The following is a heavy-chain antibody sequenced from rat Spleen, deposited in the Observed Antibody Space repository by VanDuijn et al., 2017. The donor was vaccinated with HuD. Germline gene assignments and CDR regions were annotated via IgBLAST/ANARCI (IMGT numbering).Heavy chain of an antibody. V-gene: IGHV5-29*01. D-gene: IGHD1-5*01. CDR2: IFYDGSST. CDR3: ARRGYRYNYFDY. CDR1: GFTFSNYG. Sequence: EVQLVESGGGLVQPGRSLKLSCAASGFTFSNYGMAWVRQAPTKGLEWVATIFYDGSSTYYRDSVKGRFTISRDNAKNTQYLQMDSLRSEDTATYYCARRGYRYNYFDYWGQGVMVTVSS. J-gene: IGHJ2*01.